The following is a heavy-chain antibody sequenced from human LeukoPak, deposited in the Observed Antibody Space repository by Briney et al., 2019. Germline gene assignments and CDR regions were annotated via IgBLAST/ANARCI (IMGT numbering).Heavy chain of an antibody. CDR3: ARVVGGTSCDY. Sequence: SETLSLTCTVSGGSISSYYWGWIRQPPGKGLEWIASIRHSGSTYYNPSLKSRVTISVDTSKNQFSLKLSSVTASDTAVYYCARVVGGTSCDYWGQGTLVSVSS. CDR2: IRHSGST. J-gene: IGHJ4*02. V-gene: IGHV4-38-2*02. D-gene: IGHD2-15*01. CDR1: GGSISSYY.